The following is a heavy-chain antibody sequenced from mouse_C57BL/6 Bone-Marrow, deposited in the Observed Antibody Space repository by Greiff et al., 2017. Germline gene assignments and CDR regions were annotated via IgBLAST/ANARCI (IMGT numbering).Heavy chain of an antibody. J-gene: IGHJ2*01. V-gene: IGHV1-19*01. CDR1: GYTFTDYY. D-gene: IGHD2-4*01. CDR2: INPYNGGT. Sequence: EVQLQQSGPVLVKPGASVKMSCKASGYTFTDYYMNWVKQSPGKSLEWIGVINPYNGGTSYNQKFKGKATLTVDKSSSTAYMELNSLTSEDSEVYYCAREGLLYYDDDGDYWGQGTTLTVSA. CDR3: AREGLLYYDDDGDY.